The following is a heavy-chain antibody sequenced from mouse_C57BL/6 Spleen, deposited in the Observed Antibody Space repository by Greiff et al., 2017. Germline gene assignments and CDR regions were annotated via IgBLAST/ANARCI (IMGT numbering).Heavy chain of an antibody. CDR1: GYAFSSSW. J-gene: IGHJ4*01. CDR3: ARWGYYGSSDARTVNYAMEY. CDR2: IYPGDGDT. D-gene: IGHD1-1*01. Sequence: VQLQESGPELVKPGASVKISCKASGYAFSSSWMNWVKQRPGKGLEWIGRIYPGDGDTNYNGKFKGKATLTADKSSSTAYLQLSSLTSEDSAGYFCARWGYYGSSDARTVNYAMEYWGQGTSVTVSS. V-gene: IGHV1-82*01.